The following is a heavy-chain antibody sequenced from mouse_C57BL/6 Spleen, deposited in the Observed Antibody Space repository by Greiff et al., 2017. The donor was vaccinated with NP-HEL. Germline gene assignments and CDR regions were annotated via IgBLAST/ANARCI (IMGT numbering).Heavy chain of an antibody. Sequence: DVHLVESGGGLVKPGGSLKLSCAASGFTFSSYAMSWVRQTPEKRLEWVATISDGGSYTYYPDNVKGRFTISRDNAKNNLYLQMSHLKSEDTAMYYCARDNYGTFDYWGQGTTLTVSS. CDR3: ARDNYGTFDY. J-gene: IGHJ2*01. CDR1: GFTFSSYA. CDR2: ISDGGSYT. D-gene: IGHD1-1*01. V-gene: IGHV5-4*01.